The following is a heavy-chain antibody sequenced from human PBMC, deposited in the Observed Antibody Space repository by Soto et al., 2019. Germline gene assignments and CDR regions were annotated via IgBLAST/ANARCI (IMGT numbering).Heavy chain of an antibody. D-gene: IGHD4-17*01. Sequence: QLQLQESGSGLVKPSQTLSLTCAVSGGSISSGGYSWSWIRQPPGKGLEWIGYSYHSGRTSYNPSLKSRVTISVDMSKNQFSLKLSSVPAADTAVYYCARATVTRVDYWGQGTLVNFSS. V-gene: IGHV4-30-2*01. CDR2: SYHSGRT. CDR1: GGSISSGGYS. J-gene: IGHJ4*02. CDR3: ARATVTRVDY.